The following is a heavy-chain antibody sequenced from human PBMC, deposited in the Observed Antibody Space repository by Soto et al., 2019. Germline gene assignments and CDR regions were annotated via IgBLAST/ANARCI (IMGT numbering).Heavy chain of an antibody. Sequence: PGGSLRLSCAASGFTFSSYSMNGVRQAPGKGLEWVSSISSSSSYIYYADSVKGRFTISRDNAKNSLYMQMNSLRAEDTAVYYCAKVDCGSTVCQLIQFWGQGTMVTVSS. CDR1: GFTFSSYS. CDR2: ISSSSSYI. CDR3: AKVDCGSTVCQLIQF. J-gene: IGHJ4*02. D-gene: IGHD2-2*01. V-gene: IGHV3-21*01.